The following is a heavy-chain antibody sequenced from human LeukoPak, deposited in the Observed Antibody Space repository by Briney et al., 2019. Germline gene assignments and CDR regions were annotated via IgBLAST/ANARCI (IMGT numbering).Heavy chain of an antibody. Sequence: GGSLRLSCAASGFTFSSYSMNWVRQAPGKGLEWVSYISSSGSTIYYADSVKGRFTISRDNAKNSLYLQMNSLRAEDTAVYYCARGFRGDYYYYMDVWGKGTTVTVSS. CDR2: ISSSGSTI. D-gene: IGHD5-24*01. J-gene: IGHJ6*03. CDR3: ARGFRGDYYYYMDV. V-gene: IGHV3-48*04. CDR1: GFTFSSYS.